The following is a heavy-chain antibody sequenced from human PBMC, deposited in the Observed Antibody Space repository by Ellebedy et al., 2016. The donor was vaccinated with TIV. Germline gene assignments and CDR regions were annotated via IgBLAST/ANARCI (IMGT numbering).Heavy chain of an antibody. CDR2: ISYDGSNK. Sequence: GGSLRLSCAASGFTFSSYGMHRVRQAPGKGLEWVAVISYDGSNKYYADSVKGRFTISRDNSKNTLYLQMNSLRAEDTAVYYCAREKKYSSGWYYFDYWGQGTLVTVSS. J-gene: IGHJ4*02. CDR1: GFTFSSYG. CDR3: AREKKYSSGWYYFDY. D-gene: IGHD6-19*01. V-gene: IGHV3-30*03.